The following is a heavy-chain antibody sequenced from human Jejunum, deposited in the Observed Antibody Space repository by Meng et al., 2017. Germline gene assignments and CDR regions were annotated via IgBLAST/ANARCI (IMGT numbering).Heavy chain of an antibody. Sequence: VQRVEAGGGLVKPGGSLRLSCAASGFNFNNAWMNWVRQAPGKGLEWVGRIQSKTDGGARDYAAPVKGRVTISRDDSRSTLYLQMNSLKTEDTAVYYCATGNDGDYGMDVWGQGTTVTVSS. D-gene: IGHD1-1*01. CDR2: IQSKTDGGAR. V-gene: IGHV3-15*01. J-gene: IGHJ6*02. CDR1: GFNFNNAW. CDR3: ATGNDGDYGMDV.